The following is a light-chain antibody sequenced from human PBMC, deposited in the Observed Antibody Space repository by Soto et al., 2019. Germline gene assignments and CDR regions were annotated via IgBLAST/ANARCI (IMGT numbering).Light chain of an antibody. V-gene: IGKV1-5*01. Sequence: DIQMTQSPSTPSASVGDRVTITCRASQNIKNWLAWYQQRPGQAPKLLISEGSSLESGVPSTFSGTASGTEFTLTISSLQPDDFATYYCQQYNSFPWTFGQGTKVDIK. CDR2: EGS. J-gene: IGKJ1*01. CDR1: QNIKNW. CDR3: QQYNSFPWT.